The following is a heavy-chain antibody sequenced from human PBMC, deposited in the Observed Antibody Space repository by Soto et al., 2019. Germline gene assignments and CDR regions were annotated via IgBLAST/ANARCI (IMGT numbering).Heavy chain of an antibody. CDR1: GYTFTGYY. D-gene: IGHD2-2*01. J-gene: IGHJ6*02. CDR2: INPNSGGT. Sequence: GASVKVSCKASGYTFTGYYMHWVRQAPGQGLEWMGWINPNSGGTNYAQKFQGRVTMTRDTSISTAYMELSRLRSDDTAVCYCASPLKISCSSTSCYDYYYGMDVWGQGTTVTVSS. CDR3: ASPLKISCSSTSCYDYYYGMDV. V-gene: IGHV1-2*02.